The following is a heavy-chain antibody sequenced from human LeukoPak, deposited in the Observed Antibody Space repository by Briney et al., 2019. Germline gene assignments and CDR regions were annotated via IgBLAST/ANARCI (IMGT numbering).Heavy chain of an antibody. CDR1: GFSFSTSS. CDR2: IRGSGTTI. CDR3: ARDARSHCGTDACYGPYFDY. V-gene: IGHV3-48*01. J-gene: IGHJ4*02. Sequence: GGSLRLSCAASGFSFSTSSMSWVRQTPGKGLEWISSIRGSGTTIYYADSVKGRFIISRDNARNSLYLQMNDLRAEDTGVYFCARDARSHCGTDACYGPYFDYWGQGSLVSVSS. D-gene: IGHD2-2*01.